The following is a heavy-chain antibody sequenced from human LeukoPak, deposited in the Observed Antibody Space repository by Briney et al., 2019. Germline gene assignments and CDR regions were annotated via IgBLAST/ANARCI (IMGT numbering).Heavy chain of an antibody. CDR2: IYYSGST. Sequence: SETLSLTCTVSGGSISSYYWSWIRQPPGKGLEWIGYIYYSGSTNYNPSLKSRVTISVDTSKNQFSLKLSSVTAADTAVYYCARDRMETKLDYYYYMDVWGKGTTVTISS. D-gene: IGHD1-1*01. CDR3: ARDRMETKLDYYYYMDV. J-gene: IGHJ6*03. CDR1: GGSISSYY. V-gene: IGHV4-59*01.